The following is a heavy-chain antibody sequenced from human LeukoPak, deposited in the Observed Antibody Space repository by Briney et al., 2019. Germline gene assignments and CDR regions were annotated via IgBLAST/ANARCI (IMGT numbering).Heavy chain of an antibody. CDR1: GGTFSSYA. Sequence: SVKVSCKASGGTFSSYAISWVRQAPGQGLEWMGGIIPIFGTANYAQKFQGRVTITADESTSTAYMELSSLRSEDTAVYYCEGSTYCSSTSCSMDAFDIWGQGTMVTVSS. CDR3: EGSTYCSSTSCSMDAFDI. J-gene: IGHJ3*02. CDR2: IIPIFGTA. V-gene: IGHV1-69*01. D-gene: IGHD2-2*01.